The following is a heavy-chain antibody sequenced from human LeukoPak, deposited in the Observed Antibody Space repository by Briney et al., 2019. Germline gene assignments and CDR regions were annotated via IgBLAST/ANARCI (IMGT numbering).Heavy chain of an antibody. CDR2: ISYDGSNK. J-gene: IGHJ4*02. V-gene: IGHV3-30-3*01. Sequence: GGSLRLSCAASGFTFSSYAMHWVRQAPGKGLEWVAVISYDGSNKYYADSVKGRFTISRDNSKNTLYLQMNSLRAEDTAVYYCAREMTPRHYYFDYWGQGTLVTVSS. D-gene: IGHD2-15*01. CDR3: AREMTPRHYYFDY. CDR1: GFTFSSYA.